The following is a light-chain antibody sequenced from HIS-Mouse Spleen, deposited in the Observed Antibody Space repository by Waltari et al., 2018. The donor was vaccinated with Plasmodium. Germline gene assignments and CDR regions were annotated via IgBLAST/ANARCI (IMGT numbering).Light chain of an antibody. V-gene: IGKV3-20*01. CDR3: QQYGSSSWT. CDR2: GAS. Sequence: EIVLTQSPGTLSLSPGERATLSCRASQSVSSSYLAWDQQKPGHAPRLLIYGASSRATGIPDRFSGSGSGTDFTLTISRLEPEDFAVYYCQQYGSSSWTFGQGTKVEIK. CDR1: QSVSSSY. J-gene: IGKJ1*01.